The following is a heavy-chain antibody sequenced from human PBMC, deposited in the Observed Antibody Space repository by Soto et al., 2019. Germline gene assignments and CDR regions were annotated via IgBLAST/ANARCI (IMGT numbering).Heavy chain of an antibody. V-gene: IGHV1-18*01. D-gene: IGHD6-13*01. J-gene: IGHJ4*02. Sequence: QSPGQGLEWMGWISAYNGHTSYAQGVQGRVTMTTDTSTSTAYMELRSLTSDDTAVYFCARDPEGAAVAPVWGQGTLVTVSS. CDR3: ARDPEGAAVAPV. CDR2: ISAYNGHT.